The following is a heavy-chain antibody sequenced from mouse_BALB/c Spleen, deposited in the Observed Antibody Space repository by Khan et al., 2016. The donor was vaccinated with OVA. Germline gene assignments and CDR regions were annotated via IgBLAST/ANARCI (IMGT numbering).Heavy chain of an antibody. CDR3: TRGYYGDPFAY. V-gene: IGHV5-4*02. CDR2: IRAGGTYI. Sequence: EVELVESGGGLVKPGGSLKLSCAASGFTFSDYYMYWVRQTPEKRLEWVATIRAGGTYIYYPDNVKGRFISSRDNAKNNLYLQMSSLKSEDTAMYYCTRGYYGDPFAYWGQGTLVTVSA. J-gene: IGHJ3*01. CDR1: GFTFSDYY. D-gene: IGHD2-13*01.